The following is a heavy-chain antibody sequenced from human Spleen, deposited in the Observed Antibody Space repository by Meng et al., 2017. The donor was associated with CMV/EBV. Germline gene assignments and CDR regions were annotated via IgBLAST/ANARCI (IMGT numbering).Heavy chain of an antibody. CDR3: TTSDFWSGYPDY. V-gene: IGHV3-15*01. CDR1: GFTFSNAG. J-gene: IGHJ4*02. Sequence: SGFTFSNAGMSWVRQAPGKGLEWVGRIKSKTDGGTTDYAAPVKGRFTISRDDSKNTLYLQMNSLKTEDTAVYYCTTSDFWSGYPDYWGQGTLVTVSS. D-gene: IGHD3-3*01. CDR2: IKSKTDGGTT.